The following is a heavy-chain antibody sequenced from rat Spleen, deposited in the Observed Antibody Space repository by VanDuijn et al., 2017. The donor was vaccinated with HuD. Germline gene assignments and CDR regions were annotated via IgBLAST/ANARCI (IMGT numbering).Heavy chain of an antibody. Sequence: EVQLVESGGGLVQPGRSLKLSCAASGFTFNNYYMAWVRQAPTKGLEWVASISFDGGNTYYRDSVKGRFTVSRDNAKSSLYLQMDSLRSEDTSTYYCAKDVTYFDYWGQGVMVTVSS. D-gene: IGHD1-1*01. CDR2: ISFDGGNT. V-gene: IGHV5-20*01. J-gene: IGHJ2*01. CDR1: GFTFNNYY. CDR3: AKDVTYFDY.